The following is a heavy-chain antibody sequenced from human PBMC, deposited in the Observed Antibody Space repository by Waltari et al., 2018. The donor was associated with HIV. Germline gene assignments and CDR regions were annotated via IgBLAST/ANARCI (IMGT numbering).Heavy chain of an antibody. CDR2: IKSKNDGWTI. V-gene: IGHV3-15*01. CDR3: VTDAVAVPLDTAY. J-gene: IGHJ4*02. Sequence: EVHLVESGGGLVKPGGSLRVSCTVSGFTFINAWMSWVRQAPGKGRGWRGRIKSKNDGWTIDYAAPVKDRFTILRDDSKHTLYLEMSSLKIEDTGIYYCVTDAVAVPLDTAYWGQGTLVTVSS. CDR1: GFTFINAW. D-gene: IGHD2-21*01.